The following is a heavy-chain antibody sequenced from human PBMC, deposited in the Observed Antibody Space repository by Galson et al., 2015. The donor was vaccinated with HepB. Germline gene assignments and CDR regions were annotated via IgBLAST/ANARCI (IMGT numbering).Heavy chain of an antibody. V-gene: IGHV3-73*01. Sequence: SLRLSCAASGFTFSGSAMHWVRQASGKGLEWVGRIRSKANSYATAYAASVKGRFTISRDDSKNTAYLQMNSLKTEDTAVYYCTRLTQPFTTVTVNWGQGTLVTVSS. CDR2: IRSKANSYAT. CDR1: GFTFSGSA. CDR3: TRLTQPFTTVTVN. J-gene: IGHJ4*02. D-gene: IGHD4-17*01.